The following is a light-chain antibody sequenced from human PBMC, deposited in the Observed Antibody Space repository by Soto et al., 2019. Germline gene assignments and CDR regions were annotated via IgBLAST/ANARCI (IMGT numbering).Light chain of an antibody. J-gene: IGLJ2*01. CDR2: EVS. CDR3: SSYAGSNNYVV. V-gene: IGLV2-8*01. CDR1: SNDVGGYDY. Sequence: QSALTQPPSASGSPGQSVTISCTGTSNDVGGYDYVSWYQQYPGKAPKLMIYEVSKRPSGVPDHFSGSKSGNTASLTVSGLQAADEADYYCSSYAGSNNYVVFGGGTKLTVL.